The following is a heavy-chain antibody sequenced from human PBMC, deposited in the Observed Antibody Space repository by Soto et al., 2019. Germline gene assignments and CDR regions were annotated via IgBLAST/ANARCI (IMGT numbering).Heavy chain of an antibody. J-gene: IGHJ5*01. CDR3: AKLTYPSASAGYYHERVSGWLDS. CDR2: ISASGGTA. Sequence: GGSLRLSCAASGFSFSSYAMSWVRQGPGKGLEWVSSISASGGTANLADSVEGRCTISRDNSKSTLYLQLNSLRAEDTAVYYCAKLTYPSASAGYYHERVSGWLDSWGPGTLVTVSS. V-gene: IGHV3-23*01. D-gene: IGHD3-9*01. CDR1: GFSFSSYA.